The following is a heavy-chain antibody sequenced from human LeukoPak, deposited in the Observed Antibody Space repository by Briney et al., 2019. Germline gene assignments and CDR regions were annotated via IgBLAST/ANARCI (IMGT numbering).Heavy chain of an antibody. V-gene: IGHV3-30*02. CDR1: GFTFSSYG. J-gene: IGHJ3*02. CDR2: IRYDGSNK. Sequence: PGGSLRLSCAASGFTFSSYGMHWVRQAPGKGLEWVAFIRYDGSNKYYAHSVKGRFTISRDNSKNTLYLQKNSLRAEDTAVYYCARGEFYGGNSLNAFDIWGQGTMVTVSS. CDR3: ARGEFYGGNSLNAFDI. D-gene: IGHD4-23*01.